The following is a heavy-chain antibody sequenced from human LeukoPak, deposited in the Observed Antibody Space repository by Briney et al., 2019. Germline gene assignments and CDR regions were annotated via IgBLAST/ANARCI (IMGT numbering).Heavy chain of an antibody. CDR2: ITYDGNHK. CDR1: GFTFSRHA. J-gene: IGHJ4*02. CDR3: ARDRGYSSSWYLYY. D-gene: IGHD6-13*01. Sequence: GGSLRLSCEASGFTFSRHAMHWVRQAPGKGLEWLAVITYDGNHKFFADSVKGRFTVSRDNSRNTLYLQMNSLTTEDTALYYCARDRGYSSSWYLYYWGQGTLVTVSS. V-gene: IGHV3-30*14.